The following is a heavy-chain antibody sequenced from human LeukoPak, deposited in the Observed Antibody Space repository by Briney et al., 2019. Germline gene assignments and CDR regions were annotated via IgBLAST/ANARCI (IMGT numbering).Heavy chain of an antibody. D-gene: IGHD3-3*01. V-gene: IGHV3-74*01. CDR2: INTDGRST. J-gene: IGHJ4*02. CDR1: GFTFSSYW. CDR3: VRDVWGGRDGYFDF. Sequence: GGSLRLSCAASGFTFSSYWMHWVRQAPGRGLEWVSRINTDGRSTSYGVSVMGRFTISRDNAKNTLELHMDSLRAEDTAVYFCVRDVWGGRDGYFDFWGQGTLVTVSS.